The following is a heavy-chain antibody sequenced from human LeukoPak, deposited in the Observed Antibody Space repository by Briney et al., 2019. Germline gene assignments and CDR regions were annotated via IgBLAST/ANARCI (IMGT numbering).Heavy chain of an antibody. CDR1: GGTFSSYA. Sequence: GASVKVSCKASGGTFSSYAMSWVRQAPGQGLEWMGRIIPIFGKANYAQKFQGRVTITADKSKSTAYLELSSLRSEDTAVYYCARDLAMTTVTTGYWGQGTLVTVSS. CDR3: ARDLAMTTVTTGY. D-gene: IGHD4-17*01. CDR2: IIPIFGKA. J-gene: IGHJ4*02. V-gene: IGHV1-69*04.